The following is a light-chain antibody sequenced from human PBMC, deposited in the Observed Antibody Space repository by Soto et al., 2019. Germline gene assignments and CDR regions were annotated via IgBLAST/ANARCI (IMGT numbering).Light chain of an antibody. CDR3: SSYAGSNPVI. J-gene: IGLJ2*01. V-gene: IGLV2-8*01. CDR1: SSDIGAYNF. Sequence: QSALTQPPSASGSPGQSVTVSCTGTSSDIGAYNFVSWYQQHPGKAPKLMIYEVTKRPSGVPDRFSASKSSNAASLTVSGLQAEDEADYYCSSYAGSNPVIFGGGTKLTVL. CDR2: EVT.